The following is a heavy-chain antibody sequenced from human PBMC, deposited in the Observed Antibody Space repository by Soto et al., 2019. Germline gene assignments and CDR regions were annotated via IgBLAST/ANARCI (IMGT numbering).Heavy chain of an antibody. D-gene: IGHD3-10*01. V-gene: IGHV1-8*01. CDR2: INPNSGNI. Sequence: ASVKVSCKASGDTFTSYDINWVRQATGHGLEWMGWINPNSGNIGYAQKFQGRVTMTRDTAIRTAYMEVSRLRSDDTAVYYCARGRASGSPYLLDYWGQGTVVTVSS. J-gene: IGHJ4*02. CDR3: ARGRASGSPYLLDY. CDR1: GDTFTSYD.